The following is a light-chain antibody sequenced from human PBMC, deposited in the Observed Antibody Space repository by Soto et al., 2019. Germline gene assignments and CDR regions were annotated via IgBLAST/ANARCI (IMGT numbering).Light chain of an antibody. CDR3: QQYGSSPIT. CDR1: QSISSY. J-gene: IGKJ5*01. Sequence: TQSPSSLSASVGDRVTITCRASQSISSYLNWYQQKPGLAPRLLIYDTSSRATGIPDRFSGSGSGTDFTLTISRLEPEDFAVYYCQQYGSSPITFGQGTRLEIK. V-gene: IGKV3D-20*01. CDR2: DTS.